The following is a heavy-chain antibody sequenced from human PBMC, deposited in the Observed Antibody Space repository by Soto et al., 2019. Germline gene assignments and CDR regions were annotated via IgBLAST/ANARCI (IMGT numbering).Heavy chain of an antibody. D-gene: IGHD6-6*01. CDR3: ARGSSSYYDYGMDV. V-gene: IGHV4-30-2*01. CDR2: IYDSGST. Sequence: SETLSLTCAVSGDSISRGGYSWTWIRQPPGKALEWIGNIYDSGSTSYNPSLKSRVTISVDRSKNQFSLKLTSVTAADTAVYFCARGSSSYYDYGMDVWGQGTTVT. CDR1: GDSISRGGYS. J-gene: IGHJ6*02.